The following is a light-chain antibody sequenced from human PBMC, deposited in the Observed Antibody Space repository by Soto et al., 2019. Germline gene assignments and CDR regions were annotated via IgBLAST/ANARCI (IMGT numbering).Light chain of an antibody. CDR3: HHRGT. J-gene: IGKJ5*01. Sequence: EIVLTQSPGTLSLSPGERATLSCRASQSVSRSYLAWSQQNRGQAPRLLIYGDSRRATGSPDRFRGSGSGTDFTLTISKLEHEDFAVYYCHHRGTFGQGTRLEIK. CDR2: GDS. V-gene: IGKV3-20*01. CDR1: QSVSRSY.